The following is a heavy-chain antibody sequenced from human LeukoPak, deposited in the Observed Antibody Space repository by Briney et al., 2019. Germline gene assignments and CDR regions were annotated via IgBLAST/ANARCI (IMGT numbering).Heavy chain of an antibody. V-gene: IGHV1-2*02. D-gene: IGHD6-13*01. Sequence: ASVKVSCKASGYTFTGYYVHWVRQAPGQGLEWMGWINPNSGGTNYAQKFQGRVTMTRDTSISTAYMELSRLRSDDTAVYYCARGNLAVAAAGRWFDPWGQGTLVTVSS. J-gene: IGHJ5*02. CDR3: ARGNLAVAAAGRWFDP. CDR1: GYTFTGYY. CDR2: INPNSGGT.